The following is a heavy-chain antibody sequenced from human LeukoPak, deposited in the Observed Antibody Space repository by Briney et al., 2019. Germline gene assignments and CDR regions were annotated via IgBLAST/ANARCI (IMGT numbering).Heavy chain of an antibody. CDR2: ISNDGSEK. CDR3: ARSRIMVGITHYYGMDG. D-gene: IGHD2-8*01. CDR1: GFTFSSYG. Sequence: GGSLRLSCAASGFTFSSYGMHWVRQAPGKGLEWAAIISNDGSEKFHADSVKGRFTITRDTSQNTLYQQMNSLRAEDTAVYYCARSRIMVGITHYYGMDGWGQGTTVIVSS. V-gene: IGHV3-30*03. J-gene: IGHJ6*02.